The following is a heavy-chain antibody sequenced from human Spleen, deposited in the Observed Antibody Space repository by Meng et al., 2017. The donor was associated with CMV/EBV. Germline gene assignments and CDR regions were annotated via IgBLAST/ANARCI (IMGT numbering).Heavy chain of an antibody. CDR1: GFTFSSYA. D-gene: IGHD2-2*01. CDR2: ISYDGSNK. CDR3: ARSLYCSSTSCSTLYGMDV. Sequence: GGSLRLSCAASGFTFSSYAMHWVRQAPGKGLEWVAVISYDGSNKYYADSVKGRFTISRDNSKNTLYLQMNSLRAEDTAVYYCARSLYCSSTSCSTLYGMDVWGQGTTVTVSS. J-gene: IGHJ6*02. V-gene: IGHV3-30*04.